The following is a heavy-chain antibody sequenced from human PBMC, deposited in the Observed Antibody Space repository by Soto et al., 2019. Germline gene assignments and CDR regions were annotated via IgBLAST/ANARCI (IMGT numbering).Heavy chain of an antibody. D-gene: IGHD6-19*01. Sequence: VQLVESGGGVVHPGRSLRLSCAASGFSFSTYGFYWVRQAPGKGLEWVALIWHHGSITDYADSVKGRFTISRDNSKNTVYHHRNSLRAEDTAVYYCTREQQWVVYGASDILGQGTMVTVSS. CDR3: TREQQWVVYGASDI. CDR1: GFSFSTYG. CDR2: IWHHGSIT. J-gene: IGHJ3*02. V-gene: IGHV3-33*01.